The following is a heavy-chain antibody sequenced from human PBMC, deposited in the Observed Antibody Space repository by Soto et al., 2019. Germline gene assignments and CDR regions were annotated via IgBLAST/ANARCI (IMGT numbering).Heavy chain of an antibody. Sequence: TSETLSLTCAVYGGSFSGYYCSWIRQPPGKGLEWIGEINHSGSTNYNPSLKSRVTISVDTSKNQFSLKLSSVTAADTAVYYCARGTRGLYYYGSGSYAEYFQHWGQGTLVTVSS. CDR3: ARGTRGLYYYGSGSYAEYFQH. D-gene: IGHD3-10*01. V-gene: IGHV4-34*01. CDR1: GGSFSGYY. J-gene: IGHJ1*01. CDR2: INHSGST.